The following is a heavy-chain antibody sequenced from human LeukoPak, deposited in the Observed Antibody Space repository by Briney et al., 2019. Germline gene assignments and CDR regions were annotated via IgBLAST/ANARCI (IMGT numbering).Heavy chain of an antibody. D-gene: IGHD6-19*01. CDR3: ARGSVSGDHYYYAMDF. J-gene: IGHJ6*01. Sequence: PAESLTLTCAASGVTFSSYYSHWVRQAPGKGLECVALISFDGSKKYYADPVKGRFTISRDNSQNTLYLQMNSLTAEDTAVYYCARGSVSGDHYYYAMDFWGERTTVIVSS. CDR1: GVTFSSYY. V-gene: IGHV3-30*04. CDR2: ISFDGSKK.